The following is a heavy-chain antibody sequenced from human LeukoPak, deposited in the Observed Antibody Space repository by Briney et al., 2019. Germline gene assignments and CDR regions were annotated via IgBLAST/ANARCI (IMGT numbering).Heavy chain of an antibody. CDR3: ARVHNWNYDRFDP. J-gene: IGHJ5*02. CDR1: GYTFTSYD. CDR2: MNPNSGNT. D-gene: IGHD1-7*01. V-gene: IGHV1-8*01. Sequence: EASVKVSCKASGYTFTSYDINWVRQATGQGLEWVGWMNPNSGNTGYAQKFQGRVTMTRNTSISTAYMELSSLRSEDTAVYYCARVHNWNYDRFDPWGQGTLVTVSS.